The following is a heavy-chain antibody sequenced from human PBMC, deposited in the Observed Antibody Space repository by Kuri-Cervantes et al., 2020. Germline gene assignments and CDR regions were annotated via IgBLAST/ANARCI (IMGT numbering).Heavy chain of an antibody. V-gene: IGHV3-30*18. CDR3: AKVASTYYYDSSGYGTLDY. Sequence: GGSLRLSCAASGFTFSSYGMHWVRQAPGKGLEWVAVISYDGSNKYYADSVKGRFTISRDNSKNTLYLQMNSLRAEDTAVYYCAKVASTYYYDSSGYGTLDYWGQGTLVTVSS. CDR2: ISYDGSNK. D-gene: IGHD3-22*01. CDR1: GFTFSSYG. J-gene: IGHJ4*02.